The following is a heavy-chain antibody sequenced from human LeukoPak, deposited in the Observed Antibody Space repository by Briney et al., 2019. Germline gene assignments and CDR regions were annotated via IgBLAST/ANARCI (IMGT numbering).Heavy chain of an antibody. CDR2: IIPILGIA. CDR3: ARDHNGGVDTAR. Sequence: GSSVKVSCKASGGTFSSYAISWVRQAPGQGLEWMGRIIPILGIANYAQKFQGRVTITADKSTSTAYMELSSLRSEDTAVYYCARDHNGGVDTARWGQGTLVTVSS. D-gene: IGHD5-18*01. J-gene: IGHJ4*02. CDR1: GGTFSSYA. V-gene: IGHV1-69*04.